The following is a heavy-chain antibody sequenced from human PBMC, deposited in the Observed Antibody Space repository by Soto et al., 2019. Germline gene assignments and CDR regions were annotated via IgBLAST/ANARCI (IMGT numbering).Heavy chain of an antibody. Sequence: QVQLVQSGAEVKKPGASVKVSCKTSGYTFTNFGLSWVRQAPGQGLEWMGWISAYNGNTNYAQNIQGRVTSCRDTSTSTACMELRRLRSEGTAIYYCAREGTPFDYWGQGTLVTVSS. D-gene: IGHD2-15*01. CDR2: ISAYNGNT. V-gene: IGHV1-18*01. CDR1: GYTFTNFG. CDR3: AREGTPFDY. J-gene: IGHJ4*02.